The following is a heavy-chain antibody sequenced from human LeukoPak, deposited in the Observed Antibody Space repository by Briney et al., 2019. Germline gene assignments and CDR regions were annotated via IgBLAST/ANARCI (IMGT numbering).Heavy chain of an antibody. V-gene: IGHV3-21*01. J-gene: IGHJ3*02. CDR2: ISSSSSYI. CDR3: ARDSGGSGYESDAFDI. CDR1: GFTFGSYS. Sequence: GGSLRLSRAASGFTFGSYSMNWVRQAPGKGLEWVSSISSSSSYIYYADSVKGRFTISRDNAKNSLYLQMNSLRAEDTAVYYCARDSGGSGYESDAFDIWGQGTMVTVSS. D-gene: IGHD5-12*01.